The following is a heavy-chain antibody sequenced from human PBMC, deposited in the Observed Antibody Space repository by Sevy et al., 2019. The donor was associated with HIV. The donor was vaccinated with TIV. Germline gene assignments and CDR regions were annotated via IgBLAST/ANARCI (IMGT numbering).Heavy chain of an antibody. CDR1: GFTFSSYA. CDR3: AKDPDYYDSSGSDYFDY. J-gene: IGHJ4*01. V-gene: IGHV3-23*01. CDR2: ISGSGGST. D-gene: IGHD3-22*01. Sequence: GGSLRLSCAASGFTFSSYAMSWVRQAPGKGLEWVSAISGSGGSTYYADSVKGRFTISRDNSKNTLYLQMNSLRAEDTVVYYCAKDPDYYDSSGSDYFDYWGQEPWSPSPQ.